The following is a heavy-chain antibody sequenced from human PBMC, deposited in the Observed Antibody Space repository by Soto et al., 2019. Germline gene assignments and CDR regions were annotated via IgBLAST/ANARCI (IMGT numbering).Heavy chain of an antibody. Sequence: WSLRLSCVASGFTFSTYAMSWVRQAPGKGLEWVSALTPSGGETYYADSVKGRFTISRDNSMNALYLQMNSLRIEDTAVYFCAHPRGYGVFDAYDIWGQGTMVTVSS. D-gene: IGHD4-17*01. J-gene: IGHJ3*02. CDR1: GFTFSTYA. CDR3: AHPRGYGVFDAYDI. V-gene: IGHV3-23*01. CDR2: LTPSGGET.